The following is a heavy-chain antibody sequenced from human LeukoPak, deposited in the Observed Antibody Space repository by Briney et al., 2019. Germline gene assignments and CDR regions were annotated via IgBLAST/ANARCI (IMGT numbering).Heavy chain of an antibody. CDR1: GHTFGRFP. Sequence: SVKVSCKASGHTFGRFPINWVRLAPGQGLEWMGRIIPVFDMTHYAPKFQGRITMTADTSTTTVYMELRSLKSEDTAVYFCAKGPHDYGDFVYLWGQGTRVAVSS. J-gene: IGHJ5*02. V-gene: IGHV1-69*04. CDR3: AKGPHDYGDFVYL. CDR2: IIPVFDMT. D-gene: IGHD4-17*01.